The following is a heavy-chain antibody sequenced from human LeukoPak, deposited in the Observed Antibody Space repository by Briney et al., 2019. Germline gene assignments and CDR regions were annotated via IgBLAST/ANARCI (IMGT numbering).Heavy chain of an antibody. V-gene: IGHV4-4*02. Sequence: SETLSLTCAVSGGSISSGGYWSWLRQPPGKGLEWIGQIYYIGSTNYNPSLESRVIMSLDKSTNQLSLRFNSVTAADTAVYYCARGAGTLWSQGTLVTVSS. CDR2: IYYIGST. D-gene: IGHD3-10*01. CDR1: GGSISSGGY. J-gene: IGHJ4*02. CDR3: ARGAGTL.